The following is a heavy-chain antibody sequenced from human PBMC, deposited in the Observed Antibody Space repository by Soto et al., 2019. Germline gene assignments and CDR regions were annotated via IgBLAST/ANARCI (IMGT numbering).Heavy chain of an antibody. J-gene: IGHJ4*02. CDR2: INAGNGNT. Sequence: QVQLVQSGAEVKKPGASVKVSCKASGYTFTSYAMHWVRQAPGQRLEWMGWINAGNGNTKYSQKFQGRVTITRDTSASTAYMELSSLRSEDTAVYYCANSRQTYGPRGPFDYWGQGTLVTVSS. CDR3: ANSRQTYGPRGPFDY. CDR1: GYTFTSYA. V-gene: IGHV1-3*01. D-gene: IGHD4-17*01.